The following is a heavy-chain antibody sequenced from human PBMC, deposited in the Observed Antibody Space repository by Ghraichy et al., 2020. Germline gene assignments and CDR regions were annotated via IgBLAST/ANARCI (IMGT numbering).Heavy chain of an antibody. V-gene: IGHV4-39*01. J-gene: IGHJ6*02. Sequence: SETLSLTCTVSSGSIISSAFYWGWIRQPPGKGLEWIGSIHYSGRTYYNPSLKSRVTVSADTSKNQFSLRLSSVTATDTAVYYCARHSHYYYDMDVWGQGTTVTVSS. CDR1: SGSIISSAFY. D-gene: IGHD4-11*01. CDR3: ARHSHYYYDMDV. CDR2: IHYSGRT.